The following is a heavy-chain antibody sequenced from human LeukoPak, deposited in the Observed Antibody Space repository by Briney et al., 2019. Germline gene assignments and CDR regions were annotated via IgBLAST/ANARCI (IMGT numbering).Heavy chain of an antibody. Sequence: PGRSLRLSCAASGFTFSSYAMHWVRQAPGKGLEWVASISYDGSKKYYADSVKGRFTISRDNSKNTLSMQMNSLRAEDTAVYYCARDRAVVVGSPPHYLYGMDVWGQGTTVTVSS. J-gene: IGHJ6*02. D-gene: IGHD2-2*01. CDR2: ISYDGSKK. V-gene: IGHV3-30*04. CDR1: GFTFSSYA. CDR3: ARDRAVVVGSPPHYLYGMDV.